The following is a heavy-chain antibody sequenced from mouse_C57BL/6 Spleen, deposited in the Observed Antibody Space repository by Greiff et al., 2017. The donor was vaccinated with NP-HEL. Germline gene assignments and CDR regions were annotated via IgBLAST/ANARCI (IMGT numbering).Heavy chain of an antibody. CDR3: ARRDNYYGSRGYAMDY. J-gene: IGHJ4*01. CDR1: GYTFTSYW. Sequence: QVHVKQPGTELVKPGASVKLSCKASGYTFTSYWMHWVKQRPGQGLEWIGNINPSNGGTNYNEKFKSKATLTVDKSSSTAYMQLSSLTSEDSAVYYCARRDNYYGSRGYAMDYWGQGTSVTVSS. CDR2: INPSNGGT. D-gene: IGHD1-1*01. V-gene: IGHV1-53*01.